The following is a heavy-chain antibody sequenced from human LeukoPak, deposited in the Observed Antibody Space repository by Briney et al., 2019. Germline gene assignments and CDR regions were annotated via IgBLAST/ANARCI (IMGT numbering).Heavy chain of an antibody. CDR2: ISSSSSTI. D-gene: IGHD2-8*02. J-gene: IGHJ5*01. V-gene: IGHV3-48*01. CDR3: ARVAVSGPTGWFDS. Sequence: PGGSLRLSCAASGFTFSSYSMNWVRQAPGKGLEWVSYISSSSSTIYYADSVKGRFTISRDNVDNVVYLQMNSLGAEDTAVYYCARVAVSGPTGWFDSWCQGTLVIVSS. CDR1: GFTFSSYS.